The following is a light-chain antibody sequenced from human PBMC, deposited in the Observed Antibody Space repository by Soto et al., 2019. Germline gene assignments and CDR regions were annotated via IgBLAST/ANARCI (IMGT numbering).Light chain of an antibody. Sequence: EIVLTQSPGTLSLSPGERATLSCRASQSVSSSSLAWYQHKPGQAPRLLIYGASSRATGIPDRFSGSGSGTDFTLTISRLEPEDFAVYYCQQYGTSSWTFGQGTKVEIK. CDR2: GAS. CDR1: QSVSSSS. V-gene: IGKV3-20*01. J-gene: IGKJ1*01. CDR3: QQYGTSSWT.